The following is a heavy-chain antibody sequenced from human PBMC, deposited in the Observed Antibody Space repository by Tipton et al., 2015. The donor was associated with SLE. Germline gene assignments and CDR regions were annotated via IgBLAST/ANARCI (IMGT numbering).Heavy chain of an antibody. D-gene: IGHD5-18*01. Sequence: TLSLTCSVSGASISSSNYYWVWIRQLPGKGLEWIGGIFYTGNTFYTPSLKSRVTISVDASKSQFSLKLSSVTAADTAIYYCAREVCYSEGWGYFSYMDVWGKGTTVTVSS. CDR1: GASISSSNYY. CDR2: IFYTGNT. J-gene: IGHJ6*03. V-gene: IGHV4-39*07. CDR3: AREVCYSEGWGYFSYMDV.